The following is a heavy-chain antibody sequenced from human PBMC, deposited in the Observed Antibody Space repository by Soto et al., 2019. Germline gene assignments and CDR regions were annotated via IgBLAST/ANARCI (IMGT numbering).Heavy chain of an antibody. V-gene: IGHV4-61*01. CDR3: ARKLLGRTTVNWFDP. CDR2: ISDSGST. D-gene: IGHD1-1*01. CDR1: GDSVSSASHF. J-gene: IGHJ5*02. Sequence: SETLSLTCAVSGDSVSSASHFWSWVRQPPGKGLEWIGYISDSGSTNFNPSLKSRVSISLHTSKNEFSLRLTSVTAADTALYYCARKLLGRTTVNWFDPWGQGTLVTVSS.